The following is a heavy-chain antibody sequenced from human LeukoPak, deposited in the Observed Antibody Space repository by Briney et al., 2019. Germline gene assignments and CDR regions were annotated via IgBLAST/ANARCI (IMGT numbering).Heavy chain of an antibody. V-gene: IGHV3-23*01. CDR2: ISGSGGST. D-gene: IGHD3-3*01. J-gene: IGHJ5*02. Sequence: GGSLRLSCAPAGFTFRSYAMSWVRQAPGKGLEWVSAISGSGGSTYYADSVKGRFTISRDNSKKSLYLQMNSLRVEDTAVYYCARDAEVGTLFGVLSRYNWFDPWGQGALVTVPS. CDR3: ARDAEVGTLFGVLSRYNWFDP. CDR1: GFTFRSYA.